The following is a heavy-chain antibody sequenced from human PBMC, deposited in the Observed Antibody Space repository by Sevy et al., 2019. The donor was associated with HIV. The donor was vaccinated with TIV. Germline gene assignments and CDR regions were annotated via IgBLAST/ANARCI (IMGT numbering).Heavy chain of an antibody. Sequence: GGSLRLSCAASEFTFSVYYMTWIRQAPGKGLELVSYINSWGTTIYYADSVKGRFTISRDNANNSLYLQMNSLRAEDTAVYYCAKMWHTAMVYYFDYWGQGTLVTVSS. D-gene: IGHD5-18*01. CDR3: AKMWHTAMVYYFDY. CDR2: INSWGTTI. V-gene: IGHV3-11*01. J-gene: IGHJ4*02. CDR1: EFTFSVYY.